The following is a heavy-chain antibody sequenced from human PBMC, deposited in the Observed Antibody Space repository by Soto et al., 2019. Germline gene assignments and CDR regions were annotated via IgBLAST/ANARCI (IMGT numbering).Heavy chain of an antibody. V-gene: IGHV3-53*01. CDR3: ARGSSVHYGDYAGDGTGCYFDL. CDR1: GFTVSSNY. Sequence: EVQLVESGGGLIQPGGSLRLSCAASGFTVSSNYMSWVRQAPGKGLEWVSVIYSGGSTYYADSVKGRFTISRYNSKDTLYLQMNIPGPEDTAVYYCARGSSVHYGDYAGDGTGCYFDLWGRGTLVTVSS. J-gene: IGHJ2*01. CDR2: IYSGGST. D-gene: IGHD4-17*01.